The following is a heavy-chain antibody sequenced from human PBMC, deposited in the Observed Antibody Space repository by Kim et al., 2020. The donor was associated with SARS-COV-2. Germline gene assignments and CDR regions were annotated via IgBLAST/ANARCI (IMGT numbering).Heavy chain of an antibody. CDR3: ARVGLRNYYISYFDY. D-gene: IGHD3-9*01. V-gene: IGHV4-31*02. Sequence: SLKSRVTISVDTSKNQFSLKLSAVTAADTVVYYCARVGLRNYYISYFDYWGQGTLVTVSS. J-gene: IGHJ4*02.